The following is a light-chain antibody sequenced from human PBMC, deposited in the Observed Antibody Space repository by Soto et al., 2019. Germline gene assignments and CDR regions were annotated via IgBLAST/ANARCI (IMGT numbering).Light chain of an antibody. CDR1: QTICSW. J-gene: IGKJ5*01. V-gene: IGKV1-5*03. CDR2: KAS. CDR3: QQYSHLIT. Sequence: DIQMTQSPSTLSGSVGDRVTITCRASQTICSWLAWFQQRPGRAPKFLIYKASTLKNGVPLRFSGSGSGTDFTFTISSLQPEDIATYYCQQYSHLITFGQGTRLEIK.